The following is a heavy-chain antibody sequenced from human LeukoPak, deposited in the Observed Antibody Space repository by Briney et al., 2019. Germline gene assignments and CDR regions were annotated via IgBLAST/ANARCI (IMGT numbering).Heavy chain of an antibody. CDR3: ARDRSISWFYY. CDR2: IYYSGST. J-gene: IGHJ4*02. V-gene: IGHV4-61*01. CDR1: GASVSTGIYY. D-gene: IGHD6-13*01. Sequence: SETLSLTCTVSGASVSTGIYYWSWIRQPPGKGLEGSGSIYYSGSTNYNPSLKSRVTISLDTSKNQFSLKLSSVTAADTAVYYCARDRSISWFYYWGQGTLVTVSS.